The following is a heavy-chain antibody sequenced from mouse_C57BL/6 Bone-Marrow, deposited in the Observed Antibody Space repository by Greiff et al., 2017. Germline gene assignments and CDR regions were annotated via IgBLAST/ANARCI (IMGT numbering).Heavy chain of an antibody. Sequence: QVQLQQSGAELVRPGTSVKVSCKASGYAFTNYLIEWVKQRPGQGLEWIGVINPGSGGTNYNEKFKGKATLTADKSSSTAYMQLSSLTSEDSAVYFCARRPPWGNWYFDVWGTGTTVTVSS. V-gene: IGHV1-54*01. CDR2: INPGSGGT. D-gene: IGHD6-1*01. J-gene: IGHJ1*03. CDR3: ARRPPWGNWYFDV. CDR1: GYAFTNYL.